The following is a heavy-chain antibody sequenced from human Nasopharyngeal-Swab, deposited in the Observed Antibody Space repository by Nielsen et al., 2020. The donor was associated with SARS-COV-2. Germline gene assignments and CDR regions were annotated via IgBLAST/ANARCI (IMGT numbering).Heavy chain of an antibody. D-gene: IGHD3-10*01. CDR2: IGYDGSNK. Sequence: GGSLRLSCAASEFTFSSYGMHWVRQAPGKGLEWVAVIGYDGSNKYYADSVRGRFTISRDNSQNTLYLQMNSLRAEDTAVYYCARAVEYYYGSGSYYTDYYYMDVWGKGTTVTVSS. J-gene: IGHJ6*03. V-gene: IGHV3-33*01. CDR3: ARAVEYYYGSGSYYTDYYYMDV. CDR1: EFTFSSYG.